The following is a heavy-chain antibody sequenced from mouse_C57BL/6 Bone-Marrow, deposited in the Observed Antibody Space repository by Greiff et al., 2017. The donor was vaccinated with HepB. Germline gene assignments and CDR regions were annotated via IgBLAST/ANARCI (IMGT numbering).Heavy chain of an antibody. Sequence: VKVVESGPGLVKPSQSLFLTCSITGFPITSGYYWIWIRQSPGKPLEWMGYITHSGETFYNPSLQSPISITRETSKNQFFLQLNSVTTEDTAMYSCAGDRSYGPWFAYWGQGTLVTVSA. J-gene: IGHJ3*01. CDR3: AGDRSYGPWFAY. D-gene: IGHD1-1*01. CDR2: ITHSGET. V-gene: IGHV12-3*01. CDR1: GFPITSGYY.